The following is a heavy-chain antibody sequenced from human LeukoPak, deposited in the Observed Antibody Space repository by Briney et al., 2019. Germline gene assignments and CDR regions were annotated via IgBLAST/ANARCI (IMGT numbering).Heavy chain of an antibody. Sequence: GASLRLSCVASGFAFSDFAMTWVRQAPGKGLERVGYINNVGGSSYYGDSVRGRFSISRDNSKNTLYLQMSSLRAEDTAIYHCAKKSSLIGYWNWFDPWGQGTRVSVSS. J-gene: IGHJ5*02. CDR2: INNVGGSS. V-gene: IGHV3-23*01. CDR1: GFAFSDFA. CDR3: AKKSSLIGYWNWFDP. D-gene: IGHD3-9*01.